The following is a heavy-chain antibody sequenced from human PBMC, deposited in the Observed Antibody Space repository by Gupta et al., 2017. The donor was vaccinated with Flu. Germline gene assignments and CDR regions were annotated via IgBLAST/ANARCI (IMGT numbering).Heavy chain of an antibody. D-gene: IGHD1-1*01. CDR3: ARGTSTWRYYYYYGMDV. CDR2: IKQDGSEK. CDR1: GFTFSRYW. J-gene: IGHJ6*02. Sequence: EEELVDSGGGLVQPGGSLRLSCAASGFTFSRYWMNWVRQAPGKGLQWVANIKQDGSEKSYVDSVKGRFTISRDNAKNSLYLQMSSLRAEDTAVYYCARGTSTWRYYYYYGMDVWGQGTTVTVSS. V-gene: IGHV3-7*01.